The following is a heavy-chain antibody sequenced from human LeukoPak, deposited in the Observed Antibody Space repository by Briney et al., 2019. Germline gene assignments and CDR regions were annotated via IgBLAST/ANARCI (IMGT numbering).Heavy chain of an antibody. CDR3: AKGYRNHLLILLDS. CDR2: IRYDGNNK. Sequence: PGGSLRLSCAASGFTFSSSDMHWVRQAPGKGLEWVAFIRYDGNNKYCADSVKGRLTITRDNSKNTLYLQMNSLRAADTAVYYCAKGYRNHLLILLDSWGQGTLVTVSS. V-gene: IGHV3-30*02. J-gene: IGHJ5*01. CDR1: GFTFSSSD. D-gene: IGHD3-16*01.